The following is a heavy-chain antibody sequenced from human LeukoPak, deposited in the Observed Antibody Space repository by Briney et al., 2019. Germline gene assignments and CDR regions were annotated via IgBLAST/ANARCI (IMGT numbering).Heavy chain of an antibody. V-gene: IGHV4-59*01. J-gene: IGHJ6*02. CDR1: GGSISYYY. CDR3: AREDPQTRVPEGMDV. D-gene: IGHD4/OR15-4a*01. Sequence: SETLSLTCTVSGGSISYYYWSWIRQSPGKGLEWIGYIYYSGTTNYNPSLKSRVTISVDTSKNQLSLQLRSVTAADSAVYYCAREDPQTRVPEGMDVWGQGTTVTVSS. CDR2: IYYSGTT.